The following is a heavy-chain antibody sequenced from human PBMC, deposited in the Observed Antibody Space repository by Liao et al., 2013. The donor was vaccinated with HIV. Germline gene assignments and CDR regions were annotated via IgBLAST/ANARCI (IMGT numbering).Heavy chain of an antibody. CDR1: GGSISSGDYY. J-gene: IGHJ4*02. D-gene: IGHD6-13*01. V-gene: IGHV4-30-4*08. Sequence: QVQLQESGPGLVKPSQTLSLTCTVSGGSISSGDYYWSWIRQPPGKGLEWIGYIYYSGSTYYNPSLKSRVTISVDTSKNQFSLKLSSVTAADTAVYYCAREVRSSSWPGPYYFDYVGPGNPGHRLL. CDR2: IYYSGST. CDR3: AREVRSSSWPGPYYFDY.